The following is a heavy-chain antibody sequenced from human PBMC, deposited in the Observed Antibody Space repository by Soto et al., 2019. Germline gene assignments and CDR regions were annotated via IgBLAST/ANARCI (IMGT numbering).Heavy chain of an antibody. CDR1: GYTFTSYG. J-gene: IGHJ4*02. D-gene: IGHD4-17*01. CDR3: AREGGGHYGDYYFDY. CDR2: ISAYNGNT. Sequence: ASVKVSCKASGYTFTSYGISCVRQAPGQVLEWMGWISAYNGNTNYAQKLQGRVTMTTDTSTSTAYMELRSLRSDDTAVYYCAREGGGHYGDYYFDYWGQGTLVTVSS. V-gene: IGHV1-18*01.